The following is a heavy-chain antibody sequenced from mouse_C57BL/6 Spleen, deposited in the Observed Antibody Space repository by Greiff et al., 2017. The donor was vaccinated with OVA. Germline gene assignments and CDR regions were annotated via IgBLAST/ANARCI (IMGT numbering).Heavy chain of an antibody. CDR3: ARRGAIDEGYSAWLAY. CDR1: GYTFTDYY. J-gene: IGHJ3*01. CDR2: INPYNGGT. Sequence: EVQLQQSGPVLVKPGASVKMSCKASGYTFTDYYMNWVKQSHGKSLEWIGVINPYNGGTSYNQKFKGKATLTVDKSSSTAYMELNSLTSEDSAVYYCARRGAIDEGYSAWLAYWGQGTLVTVSA. V-gene: IGHV1-19*01. D-gene: IGHD2-3*01.